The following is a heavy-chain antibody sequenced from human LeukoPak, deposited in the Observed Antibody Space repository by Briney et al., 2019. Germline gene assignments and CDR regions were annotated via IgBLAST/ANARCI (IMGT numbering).Heavy chain of an antibody. CDR3: ARHALGGWDETDY. D-gene: IGHD6-19*01. CDR2: IYYSGST. CDR1: GGSISSSSYY. Sequence: SETLSHTCTVSGGSISSSSYYWGWIRQPPGKGLEWIGSIYYSGSTYYNPSLKSRVTISVDTSKNQFSLKLSSVTAADTAVYYCARHALGGWDETDYWGQGTLVTVSS. V-gene: IGHV4-39*01. J-gene: IGHJ4*02.